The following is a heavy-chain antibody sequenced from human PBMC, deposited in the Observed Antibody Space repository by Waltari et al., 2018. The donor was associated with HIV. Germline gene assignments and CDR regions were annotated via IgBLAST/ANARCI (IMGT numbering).Heavy chain of an antibody. CDR3: ARDRSEGGGYYYYGLDV. CDR1: GFNFSSHG. CDR2: IWYDGTNK. D-gene: IGHD2-15*01. J-gene: IGHJ6*02. V-gene: IGHV3-33*01. Sequence: QVQLVESGGGVVPPGRSLILSCAAFGFNFSSHGSHWVRQAPGKGLEWVAVIWYDGTNKYYADSVKGRFTISRDNSKNTLYLQMNSLRAEDTAVYYCARDRSEGGGYYYYGLDVWGQGTTVTVSS.